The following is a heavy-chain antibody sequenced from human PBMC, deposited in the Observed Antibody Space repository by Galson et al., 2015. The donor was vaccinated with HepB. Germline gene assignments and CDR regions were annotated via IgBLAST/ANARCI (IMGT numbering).Heavy chain of an antibody. J-gene: IGHJ4*02. V-gene: IGHV5-10-1*01. CDR1: GYSFTRYW. CDR2: IDPSDSYT. D-gene: IGHD3-10*01. CDR3: ARHPDYNSGSYYGDY. Sequence: QSGAEVKKPGESLRISCKSSGYSFTRYWISWVRQMPGKGLEWMGRIDPSDSYTNYSPSFQGRVTISADKSITTAYLQWSSLKASDTAIYYCARHPDYNSGSYYGDYWGPGTLVTVSS.